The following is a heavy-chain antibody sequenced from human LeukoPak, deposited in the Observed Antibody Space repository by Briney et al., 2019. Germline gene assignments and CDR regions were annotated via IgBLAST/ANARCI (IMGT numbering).Heavy chain of an antibody. D-gene: IGHD1-1*01. V-gene: IGHV3-48*02. J-gene: IGHJ1*01. CDR1: GFTFSTYI. CDR2: ISSDSTTM. CDR3: ARGTATTGGYFQH. Sequence: GGFLRLSCVASGFTFSTYIMNWVRQAPGKGLEWVSYISSDSTTMNYADSVRGRFIISRDNAKSSLFLQMNSLRDEDTAVYYCARGTATTGGYFQHCGPGTLVTVSS.